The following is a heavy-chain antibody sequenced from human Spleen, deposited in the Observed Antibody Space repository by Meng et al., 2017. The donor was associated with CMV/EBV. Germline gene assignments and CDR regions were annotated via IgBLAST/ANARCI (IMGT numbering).Heavy chain of an antibody. CDR2: ISSSSSYI. Sequence: GGSLRLSCAASGFTFSSYSMNWVRQAPGKGLEWVSSISSSSSYIYYADSVKGRFTISRDNAKNSLYLQMNSLRAEDTAVYYCAKHRGSSWFRDYFENWGQGSLVTVSS. J-gene: IGHJ4*02. V-gene: IGHV3-21*04. D-gene: IGHD6-13*01. CDR3: AKHRGSSWFRDYFEN. CDR1: GFTFSSYS.